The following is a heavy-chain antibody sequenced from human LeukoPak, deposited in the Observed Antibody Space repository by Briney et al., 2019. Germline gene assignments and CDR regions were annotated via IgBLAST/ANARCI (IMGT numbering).Heavy chain of an antibody. J-gene: IGHJ4*02. V-gene: IGHV3-23*01. D-gene: IGHD4-17*01. CDR2: ISGSGGST. CDR1: GFTFSSYA. CDR3: AKTGTVIYYFDS. Sequence: GGSLRLSCAASGFTFSSYAMSWVRQAPGKGLEWVSGISGSGGSTYYADSVKGRFTISRDNSKNMLYPQMNSLRAENTAVYYCAKTGTVIYYFDSWGQGTLVTVSS.